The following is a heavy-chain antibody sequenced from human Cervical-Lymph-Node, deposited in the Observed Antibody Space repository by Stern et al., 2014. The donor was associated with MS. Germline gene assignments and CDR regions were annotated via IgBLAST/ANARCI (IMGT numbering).Heavy chain of an antibody. CDR3: ASVRRCSGGSCSSSFNY. CDR2: IIPIFCTA. D-gene: IGHD2-15*01. Sequence: VQLVESGAEVKKPGSSVKVSCKASGGTFSSYAISWVRQAPGQGLEWMGGIIPIFCTANYAQKFQGRVTIPADESTNTAYMELSSLRSEDTAVYYCASVRRCSGGSCSSSFNYWGQGTLVTVSS. J-gene: IGHJ4*02. CDR1: GGTFSSYA. V-gene: IGHV1-69*01.